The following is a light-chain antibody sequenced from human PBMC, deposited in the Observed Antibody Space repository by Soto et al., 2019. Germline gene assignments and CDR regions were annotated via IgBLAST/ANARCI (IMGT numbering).Light chain of an antibody. CDR3: QQYVGSPPTT. CDR2: GAS. V-gene: IGKV3-15*01. CDR1: QSVSSN. Sequence: EIVMTQSPATLSVSPGERATLSCRASQSVSSNLAWYQQKPGQAPRLLIYGASTRATGIPARFSGSGSGTEFTLTISSLQSEDFAVYYCQQYVGSPPTTFGQGTKVEI. J-gene: IGKJ1*01.